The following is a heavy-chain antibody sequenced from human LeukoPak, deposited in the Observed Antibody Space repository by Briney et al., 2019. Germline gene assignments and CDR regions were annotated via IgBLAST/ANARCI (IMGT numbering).Heavy chain of an antibody. J-gene: IGHJ4*02. V-gene: IGHV4-39*01. CDR3: ASLVRAFDY. CDR1: GGSITSSSYY. CDR2: IYYSGTT. D-gene: IGHD2-21*01. Sequence: PSETLSLTCAVSGGSITSSSYYWGWIPQPPGRGLEWIVTIYYSGTTSYNPSLNSRVTISVDTSKNQFSLKLNSVSAADTAVYFCASLVRAFDYWGQGTLATVSS.